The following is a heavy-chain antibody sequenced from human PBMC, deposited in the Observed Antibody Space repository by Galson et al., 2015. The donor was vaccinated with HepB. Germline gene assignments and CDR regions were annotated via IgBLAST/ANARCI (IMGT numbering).Heavy chain of an antibody. CDR2: TYYRSKWYN. CDR1: GDSVSSNSAA. J-gene: IGHJ6*02. CDR3: ARAGPRGSYYDFWSGYSPSTYYYYGMDV. Sequence: CAISGDSVSSNSAAWNWIRQSPSRGLEWLGRTYYRSKWYNDYAVSVKSRITINPDTSKNQFSLQLNSVTPEDTAVYYCARAGPRGSYYDFWSGYSPSTYYYYGMDVWGQGTTVTVSS. D-gene: IGHD3-3*01. V-gene: IGHV6-1*01.